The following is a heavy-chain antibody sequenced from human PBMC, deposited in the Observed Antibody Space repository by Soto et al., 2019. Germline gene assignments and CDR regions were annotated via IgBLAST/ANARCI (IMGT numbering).Heavy chain of an antibody. Sequence: QVQLQQWGAGLLKPSETLSLTCAVYGGSFSGYYWSWIRQPPGKGLEWIGEINHSGSTNYDPSLKSRVNISLDTSMNQFSLKLSSVAAADTAVYYCARGRRRYCRRYSCPNLDYWGQGTLVPGS. D-gene: IGHD2-2*01. CDR1: GGSFSGYY. J-gene: IGHJ4*02. CDR3: ARGRRRYCRRYSCPNLDY. V-gene: IGHV4-34*01. CDR2: INHSGST.